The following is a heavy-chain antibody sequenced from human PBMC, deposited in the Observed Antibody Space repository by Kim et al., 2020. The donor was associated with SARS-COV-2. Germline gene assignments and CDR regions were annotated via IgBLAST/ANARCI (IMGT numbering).Heavy chain of an antibody. D-gene: IGHD1-1*01. J-gene: IGHJ4*02. CDR3: ARGTAYWNLDN. CDR2: INPNIGGT. Sequence: ASVKVSCKASGYTFTDYYMHWVRQAPGQGLEWMGWINPNIGGTNYAQKFQGRVTMTRDTSITTAYMELTRLRSDDTAVYYCARGTAYWNLDNWGQGTLVTVSS. V-gene: IGHV1-2*02. CDR1: GYTFTDYY.